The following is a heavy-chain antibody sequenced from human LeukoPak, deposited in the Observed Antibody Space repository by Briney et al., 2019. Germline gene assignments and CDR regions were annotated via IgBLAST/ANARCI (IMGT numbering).Heavy chain of an antibody. CDR1: GGTFSSYA. V-gene: IGHV1-69*01. CDR3: ARALGDSSSWYAFDI. J-gene: IGHJ3*02. Sequence: SVKVSCKASGGTFSSYAISWVRQAPGQGLEWMGGIIPIFGTANYAQKFQGRVTITADESTSTAYMELSSLRSEDTTVYYCARALGDSSSWYAFDIWAQGTMVIVSS. CDR2: IIPIFGTA. D-gene: IGHD6-13*01.